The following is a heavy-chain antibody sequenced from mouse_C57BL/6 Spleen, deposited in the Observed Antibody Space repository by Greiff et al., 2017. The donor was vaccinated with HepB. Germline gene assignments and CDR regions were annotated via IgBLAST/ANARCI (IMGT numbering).Heavy chain of an antibody. D-gene: IGHD2-4*01. J-gene: IGHJ4*01. CDR3: ARGLDYYAMDY. CDR1: GYSFTGYY. V-gene: IGHV1-31*01. Sequence: VQLKQSGPELVKPGASVKISCKASGYSFTGYYMHWVKQSHGNILDWIGYIYPYNGVSSYNKKFKGKATLTVDKSSSTAYMELRSLTSEDSAVYDCARGLDYYAMDYWGQGTSVTVSS. CDR2: IYPYNGVS.